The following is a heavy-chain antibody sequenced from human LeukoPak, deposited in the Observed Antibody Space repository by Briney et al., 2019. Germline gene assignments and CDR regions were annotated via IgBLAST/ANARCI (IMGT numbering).Heavy chain of an antibody. CDR1: GGTFSSYA. J-gene: IGHJ3*02. CDR3: ARDHGITMVRGKNDAFDI. Sequence: GSSVKVSFKASGGTFSSYAISWVRQAPGQGLEWMGGIIPIFGTANYAQKFQGRVTITADESTSTAYMELSSLRSEDTAVYYCARDHGITMVRGKNDAFDIWGQGTMVTVSS. D-gene: IGHD3-10*01. V-gene: IGHV1-69*01. CDR2: IIPIFGTA.